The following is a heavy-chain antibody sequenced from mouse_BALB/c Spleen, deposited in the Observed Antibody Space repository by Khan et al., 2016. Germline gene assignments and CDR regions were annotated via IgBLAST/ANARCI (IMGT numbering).Heavy chain of an antibody. J-gene: IGHJ1*01. CDR2: VNPYNDGT. V-gene: IGHV1S136*01. Sequence: VQLQQSGPELAKPGASVKMSCKASGYTFTNYVMHWVKQKPGQGLEWLGYVNPYNDGTKYNEKFKGKATLTSDKTSRTAYMELSSLTSEDSAVFYCARRDGYYWYFDVWGAGTTVTVSS. CDR1: GYTFTNYV. D-gene: IGHD2-3*01. CDR3: ARRDGYYWYFDV.